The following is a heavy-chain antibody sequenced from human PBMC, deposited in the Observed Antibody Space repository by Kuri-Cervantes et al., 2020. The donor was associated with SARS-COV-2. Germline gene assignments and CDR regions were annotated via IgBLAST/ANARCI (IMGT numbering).Heavy chain of an antibody. D-gene: IGHD4-17*01. CDR1: GFTFSSYA. V-gene: IGHV3-30*04. J-gene: IGHJ4*02. CDR2: ISYDGSNK. Sequence: GESLKISCAASGFTFSSYAMHWVRQAPGKGLEWVAVISYDGSNKYYADSVKGRFTISRDNSKNTLYLQMNSLRTEDTAVDYCVGWGGGDYIYYFDYWGQGTLVTVSS. CDR3: VGWGGGDYIYYFDY.